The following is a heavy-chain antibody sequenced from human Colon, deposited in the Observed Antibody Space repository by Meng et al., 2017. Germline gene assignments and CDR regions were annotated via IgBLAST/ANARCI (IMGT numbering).Heavy chain of an antibody. Sequence: GESLKTSCAASGFTFSPYTMDWVRQAPGKGLEWVASIISSCNNIYYADSVKGRFTISRDNAKSSLYLQMNSLRDEDTAVYYCARERAGYYYDYWGQGTLVTVSS. CDR2: IISSCNNI. J-gene: IGHJ4*02. D-gene: IGHD3-9*01. V-gene: IGHV3-21*01. CDR3: ARERAGYYYDY. CDR1: GFTFSPYT.